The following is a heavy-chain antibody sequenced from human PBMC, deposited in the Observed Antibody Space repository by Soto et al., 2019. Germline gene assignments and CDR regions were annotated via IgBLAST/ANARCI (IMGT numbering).Heavy chain of an antibody. J-gene: IGHJ5*02. CDR3: ARATCGGDCLGWFDP. V-gene: IGHV4-30-4*01. CDR1: GGSISSGDYY. CDR2: IQNSGST. D-gene: IGHD2-21*02. Sequence: QVQLQESGPGLVKPSQTLSLTCSVSGGSISSGDYYWSWIRQPPGKGLEWIGFIQNSGSTYKNPSLKSRVTILVDTSKNQFSLKLTSVTAADTALYYCARATCGGDCLGWFDPWGQGTLVTVSS.